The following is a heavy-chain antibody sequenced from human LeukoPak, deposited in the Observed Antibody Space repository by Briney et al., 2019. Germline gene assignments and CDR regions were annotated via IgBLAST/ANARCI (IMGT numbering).Heavy chain of an antibody. CDR3: ARDLGD. CDR2: ISYDGSNK. Sequence: GGSLRLSCAASGFTFSSYAMHWARQAPGKGLEWVAVISYDGSNKYYADSVKGRFTISRDNSKNTLYLQMNSLRAEDTAVYYCARDLGDWGQGTLVTVSS. J-gene: IGHJ4*02. CDR1: GFTFSSYA. V-gene: IGHV3-30-3*01. D-gene: IGHD3-16*01.